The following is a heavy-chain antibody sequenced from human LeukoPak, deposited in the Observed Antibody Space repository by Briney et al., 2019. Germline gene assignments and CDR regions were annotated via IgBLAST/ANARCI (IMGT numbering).Heavy chain of an antibody. CDR1: GFSFSGHW. J-gene: IGHJ4*02. CDR3: ARGPNSNWSGLDF. V-gene: IGHV3-74*01. CDR2: ISPTGSTT. D-gene: IGHD6-6*01. Sequence: GGSLRLSCTASGFSFSGHWMHWARQLPGKGLVWVSRISPTGSTTSYADSVKGLFTVSRDNAKNTLYQQVNNLRAEDTAVYYCARGPNSNWSGLDFWGQGTLLTVSS.